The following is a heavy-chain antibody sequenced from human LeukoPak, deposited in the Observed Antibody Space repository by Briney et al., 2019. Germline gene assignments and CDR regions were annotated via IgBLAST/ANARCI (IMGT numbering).Heavy chain of an antibody. V-gene: IGHV1-69*06. Sequence: SVKVSCKASGYTFTGYYMHWVRQAPGQGLEWMGGIIPIFGTANYAQKFQGRVTITADKSTSTAYMELSSLRSEDTAVYYCARDGRGSYRNFDYWGQGTLVTVSS. CDR1: GYTFTGYY. CDR2: IIPIFGTA. CDR3: ARDGRGSYRNFDY. D-gene: IGHD1-26*01. J-gene: IGHJ4*02.